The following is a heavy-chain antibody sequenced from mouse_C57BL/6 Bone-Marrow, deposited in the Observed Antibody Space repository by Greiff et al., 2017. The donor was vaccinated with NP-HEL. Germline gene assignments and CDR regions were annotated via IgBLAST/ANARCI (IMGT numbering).Heavy chain of an antibody. V-gene: IGHV5-2*01. CDR2: INSDGGST. Sequence: EVQLVESGGGLVQPGESLKLSCESNEYEFPSHDMSWVRKTPGKRLELVADINSDGGSTYYPDTMESRFIISRDNTKKTLYLQRSSLRAEATDLYDGARQGVCQGPGYFDYWGQGTTLTVSS. D-gene: IGHD2-10*02. CDR3: ARQGVCQGPGYFDY. CDR1: EYEFPSHD. J-gene: IGHJ2*01.